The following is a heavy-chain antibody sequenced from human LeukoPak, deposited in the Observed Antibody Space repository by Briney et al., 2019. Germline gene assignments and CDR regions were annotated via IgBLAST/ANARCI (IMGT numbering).Heavy chain of an antibody. D-gene: IGHD4-11*01. V-gene: IGHV3-66*01. CDR3: ARAFNSIQPLDY. CDR1: GFTVSSNY. CDR2: IYSSGNT. Sequence: GGSLRLSCAASGFTVSSNYMNWVRQAPGKGLEWVSAIYSSGNTYYGDSVKGRFTISRDNSKNTVYLQMNSLRAEDTAMYYCARAFNSIQPLDYWGQGTLVTVSS. J-gene: IGHJ4*02.